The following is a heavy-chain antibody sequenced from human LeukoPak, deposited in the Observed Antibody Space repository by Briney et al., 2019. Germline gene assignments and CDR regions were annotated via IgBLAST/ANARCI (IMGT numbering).Heavy chain of an antibody. CDR1: GFTFSNAW. V-gene: IGHV3-23*01. D-gene: IGHD1-14*01. J-gene: IGHJ6*03. Sequence: GGSLRLSCAASGFTFSNAWMSWVRQAPGKGLEWVSAISGSGGSTYYADSVKGRFTISRDNSKNTLYLQMNSLRAEDTAVYYCAKVRNPKLRYYYYMDVWGKGTTVTVSS. CDR3: AKVRNPKLRYYYYMDV. CDR2: ISGSGGST.